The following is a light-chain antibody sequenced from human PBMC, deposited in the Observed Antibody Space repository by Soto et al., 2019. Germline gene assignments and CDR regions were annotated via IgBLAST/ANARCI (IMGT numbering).Light chain of an antibody. CDR3: QQYHSWPPT. CDR2: DAS. CDR1: QSVRSD. J-gene: IGKJ1*01. V-gene: IGKV3-11*01. Sequence: EIVLAQSPVTLSLSPGERATLSGRVSQSVRSDLAWYQQTPGQAPRLLIYDASNRDTGIPARFSGSRSGTEFTLTISSLQSEDFAVYYCQQYHSWPPTFGQGTKVDIK.